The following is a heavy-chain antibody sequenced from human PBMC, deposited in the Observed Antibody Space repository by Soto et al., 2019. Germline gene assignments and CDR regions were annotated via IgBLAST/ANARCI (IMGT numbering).Heavy chain of an antibody. CDR1: GFTFSGSG. CDR3: TAMAGIDY. CDR2: IRTKTNNYAT. J-gene: IGHJ4*02. Sequence: SLRLSCAASGFTFSGSGIHWVRQASGKGLEWVGRIRTKTNNYATAYAASVKGRFTISRDDSKNMAYLQMNSLKTEDTAVYYCTAMAGIDYWGQGTLVTVSS. V-gene: IGHV3-73*01. D-gene: IGHD6-19*01.